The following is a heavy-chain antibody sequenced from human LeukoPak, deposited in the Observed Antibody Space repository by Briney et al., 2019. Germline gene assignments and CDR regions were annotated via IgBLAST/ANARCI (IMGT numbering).Heavy chain of an antibody. CDR3: ASDHYYDSSGYFDY. Sequence: GGSLRLSCAASGFTVSSNYMSWVRQAPGKGLEWVSVIYSGGSTYYADSVKGRFTISGDNSKNTLYLQMNSLRAEDTAVYYCASDHYYDSSGYFDYWGQGTLVTVSS. CDR1: GFTVSSNY. D-gene: IGHD3-22*01. J-gene: IGHJ4*02. CDR2: IYSGGST. V-gene: IGHV3-53*01.